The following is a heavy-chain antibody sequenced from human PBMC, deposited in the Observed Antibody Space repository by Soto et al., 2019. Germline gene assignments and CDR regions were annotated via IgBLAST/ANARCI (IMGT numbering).Heavy chain of an antibody. CDR1: GFTFSSYA. Sequence: QVQLVESGGGVVQPGRSLRLSCAASGFTFSSYAMHWVRQAPVKGLEWVAVISYDGSNKYYADSVKGRFTISRDNSKNTLYLQMNSLRAEDTAVYYCARDVDTAMNYWGQGSLVTVSS. J-gene: IGHJ4*02. V-gene: IGHV3-30-3*01. CDR2: ISYDGSNK. D-gene: IGHD5-18*01. CDR3: ARDVDTAMNY.